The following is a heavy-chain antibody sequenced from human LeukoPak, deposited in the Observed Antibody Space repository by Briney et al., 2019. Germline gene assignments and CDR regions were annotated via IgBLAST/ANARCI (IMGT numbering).Heavy chain of an antibody. CDR3: ARDMVYCSSTSCYTGRSYYYGMDV. CDR2: ISYDGSNK. D-gene: IGHD2-2*02. V-gene: IGHV3-30-3*01. CDR1: GFTFSSYA. J-gene: IGHJ6*02. Sequence: PGGSLRLSCAASGFTFSSYAMHWVRQAPGKGLEWVAVISYDGSNKYYADSVKGRFTISRDNSKNTLYLQMNSLRAEDTAVYYCARDMVYCSSTSCYTGRSYYYGMDVWGQGTTVTVSS.